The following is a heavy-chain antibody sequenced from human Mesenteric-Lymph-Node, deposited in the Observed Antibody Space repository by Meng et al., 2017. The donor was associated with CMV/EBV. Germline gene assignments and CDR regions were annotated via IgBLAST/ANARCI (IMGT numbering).Heavy chain of an antibody. D-gene: IGHD4-11*01. CDR3: ARLTVTTYYYYGMDV. CDR2: ISGSGNTI. V-gene: IGHV3-48*01. Sequence: GGSLRLSCAASGFTFSSYGMHWVRQAPGKGLEWISYISGSGNTIYYADSVKGRFTISRDNSKNTLYLQMNSLRAEDTAVYYCARLTVTTYYYYGMDVWGQGTTVTVSS. J-gene: IGHJ6*02. CDR1: GFTFSSYG.